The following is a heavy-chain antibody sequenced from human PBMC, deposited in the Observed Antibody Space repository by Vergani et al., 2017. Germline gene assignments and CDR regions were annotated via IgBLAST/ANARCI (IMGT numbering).Heavy chain of an antibody. CDR1: GFTFSSYS. D-gene: IGHD3-22*01. CDR3: AREGGLDSSGYHY. Sequence: EVQLVESGGGLVKPGGSLRLSCAASGFTFSSYSMNWVRQAPGKGLEWVSSISSSSSYIYYAASVKGRFTISRDNAKNSLYLQMNSLRAEDTAVYYCAREGGLDSSGYHYWGQGTLVTVSS. V-gene: IGHV3-21*01. J-gene: IGHJ4*02. CDR2: ISSSSSYI.